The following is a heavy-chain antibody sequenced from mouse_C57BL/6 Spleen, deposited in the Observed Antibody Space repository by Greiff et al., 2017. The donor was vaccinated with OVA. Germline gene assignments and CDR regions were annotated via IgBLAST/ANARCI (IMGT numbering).Heavy chain of an antibody. CDR1: GYTFTSYW. V-gene: IGHV1-69*01. D-gene: IGHD2-3*01. J-gene: IGHJ3*01. CDR2: IDPSDSYT. CDR3: ARSEDGYFAWFAY. Sequence: QVQLQQPGAELVMPGASVKLSCKASGYTFTSYWMHWVKQRPGQGLEWIGEIDPSDSYTNYNQTFKGKSTLTVDKSSSTAYMQLSSLTSEDSAVYYCARSEDGYFAWFAYWGQGTLVTVSA.